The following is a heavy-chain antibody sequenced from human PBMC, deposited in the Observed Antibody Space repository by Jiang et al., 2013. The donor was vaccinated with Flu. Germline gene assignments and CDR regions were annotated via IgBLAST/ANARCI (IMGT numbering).Heavy chain of an antibody. D-gene: IGHD3-16*01. CDR2: IYTSGST. Sequence: LEWIGRIYTSGSTNYNPSLKSRVTISVDTSKNQFSLKLSSVTAADTAVYYCARVWGSNFDYWGQGTLVTVSS. V-gene: IGHV4-61*02. J-gene: IGHJ4*02. CDR3: ARVWGSNFDY.